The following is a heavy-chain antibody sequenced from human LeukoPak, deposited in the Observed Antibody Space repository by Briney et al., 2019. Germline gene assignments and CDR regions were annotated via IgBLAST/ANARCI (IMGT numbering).Heavy chain of an antibody. D-gene: IGHD3-9*01. J-gene: IGHJ6*02. CDR2: IYYSGST. V-gene: IGHV4-59*01. Sequence: PSETLSLTCTVSGGSISSYYWSWIRQPPGKGLEWIGYIYYSGSTNYNPSLKSRVTISVDTSKNQFSLKLSSVTAADTAVYHCATGVKDILTGYHSPYYYYGMDVWGQGTTVTVSS. CDR1: GGSISSYY. CDR3: ATGVKDILTGYHSPYYYYGMDV.